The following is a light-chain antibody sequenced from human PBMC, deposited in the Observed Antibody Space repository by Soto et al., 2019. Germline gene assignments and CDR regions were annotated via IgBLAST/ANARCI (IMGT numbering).Light chain of an antibody. CDR3: QQYNSWWT. CDR2: GAS. Sequence: IVMTQSPATMSVSPGERATLSCRASQSVSSNLAWYQQKPGQAPRLLIYGASSRDTGIPARFSGSGSGTEFTLTITSLQPEDFAVYHCQQYNSWWTFGQGTKVEIK. CDR1: QSVSSN. J-gene: IGKJ1*01. V-gene: IGKV3-15*01.